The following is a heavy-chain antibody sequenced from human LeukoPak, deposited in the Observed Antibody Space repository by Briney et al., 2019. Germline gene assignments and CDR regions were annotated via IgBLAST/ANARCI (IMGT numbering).Heavy chain of an antibody. Sequence: GSLRLSFASSGFTFRSYSMNWVRPAPGKGLEWVSYISSSSTIYYADSVEGRFTISRDNAKNSLYLQMNSLRAEDTAVYYCAREGFYYFDFWGQGTLVTVSS. CDR2: ISSSSTI. CDR1: GFTFRSYS. CDR3: AREGFYYFDF. V-gene: IGHV3-48*04. J-gene: IGHJ4*01.